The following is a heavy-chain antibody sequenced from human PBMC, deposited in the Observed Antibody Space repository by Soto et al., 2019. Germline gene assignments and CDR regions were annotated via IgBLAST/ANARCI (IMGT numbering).Heavy chain of an antibody. J-gene: IGHJ4*02. CDR3: VRDINDPLPRNAD. CDR2: MWYDGSKK. CDR1: GFTLSRCG. V-gene: IGHV3-33*01. Sequence: GGSLRLSCAASGFTLSRCGLHWVRQAPGKGLEWVAIMWYDGSKKYYGDSVKGRFTISRDNSKNTLYLQMDSLRVEDTAVYYCVRDINDPLPRNADWGQGTLVTVSS. D-gene: IGHD1-1*01.